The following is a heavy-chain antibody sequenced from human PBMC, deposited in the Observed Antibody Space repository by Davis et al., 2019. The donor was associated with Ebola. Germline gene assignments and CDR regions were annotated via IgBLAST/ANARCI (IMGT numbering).Heavy chain of an antibody. Sequence: ASVQVSCKASGYTFPSYAMHWVRQAPGQRLQWMGWINARNGNTKYSQKFQGRVTITRDTSASTAYMELSSLRSEDTAVYYCARGSSKAYYYYGMDVWGQGTTVTVSS. D-gene: IGHD6-6*01. CDR2: INARNGNT. CDR3: ARGSSKAYYYYGMDV. V-gene: IGHV1-3*01. J-gene: IGHJ6*02. CDR1: GYTFPSYA.